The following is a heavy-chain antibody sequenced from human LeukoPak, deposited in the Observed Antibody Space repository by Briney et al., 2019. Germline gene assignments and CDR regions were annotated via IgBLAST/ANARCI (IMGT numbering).Heavy chain of an antibody. CDR1: GGTFSSYA. J-gene: IGHJ4*02. D-gene: IGHD5-24*01. CDR2: IIPIFGTA. V-gene: IGHV1-69*05. Sequence: SVKVSCKASGGTFSSYAISWVRQAPGQGLEWMGGIIPIFGTANYAQKFQGRVTITTDESTSIAYMELSSLRSEDTAVYYCARAVGRWLQFDYWGQGTLVTVSS. CDR3: ARAVGRWLQFDY.